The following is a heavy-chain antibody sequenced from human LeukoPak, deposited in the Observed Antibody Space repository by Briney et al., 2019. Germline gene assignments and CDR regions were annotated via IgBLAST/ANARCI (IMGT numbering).Heavy chain of an antibody. CDR3: ARDRDYYDSSGYFPFDY. CDR2: INPNSGGT. D-gene: IGHD3-22*01. Sequence: ASVKVSCKASGYTFTDYYIHWVRQAPGQGLEWMGWINPNSGGTNYAQKFQGRVTMTRDTSISTAYMELSRLRSDDTAIYYCARDRDYYDSSGYFPFDYWGQGTLVTVSS. V-gene: IGHV1-2*02. CDR1: GYTFTDYY. J-gene: IGHJ4*02.